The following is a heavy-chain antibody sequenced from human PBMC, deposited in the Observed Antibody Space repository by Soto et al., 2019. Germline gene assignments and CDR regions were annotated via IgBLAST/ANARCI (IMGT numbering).Heavy chain of an antibody. V-gene: IGHV1-8*01. CDR3: ARDITYYYDSSGDANNYYYDGMDV. D-gene: IGHD3-22*01. Sequence: EASVKVSCKASGYTFTSYDINWVRQATGQGLEWMGWMNPNSGNTGYAHKFQGRVTMTRNTSISTAYMELNSLRSEDTAVYYCARDITYYYDSSGDANNYYYDGMDVWGQGTTVTVSS. CDR2: MNPNSGNT. J-gene: IGHJ6*02. CDR1: GYTFTSYD.